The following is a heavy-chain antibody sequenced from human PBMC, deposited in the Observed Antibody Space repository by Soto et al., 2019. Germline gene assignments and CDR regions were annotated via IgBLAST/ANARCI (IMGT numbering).Heavy chain of an antibody. V-gene: IGHV4-34*01. CDR2: ISHSGST. J-gene: IGHJ3*01. D-gene: IGHD2-2*01. Sequence: SETLSLTCAVYGGSFSGFYWSWIRQSPGKGLEWIGEISHSGSTKYNPSLKSRVTISADTSKSQFSLNLSSVTAADTAVYYCAKVALSAYCSRNRCTGASSSVWGQGTMVT. CDR1: GGSFSGFY. CDR3: AKVALSAYCSRNRCTGASSSV.